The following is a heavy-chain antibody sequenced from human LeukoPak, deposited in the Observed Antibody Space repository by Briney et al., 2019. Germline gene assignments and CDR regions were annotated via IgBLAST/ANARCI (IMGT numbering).Heavy chain of an antibody. CDR3: ARDVYSSSSIDVFDY. CDR2: INPNSGGT. V-gene: IGHV1-2*06. Sequence: ASVKVSCKASGYTFTGYYMHWVRQAPGQGLEWMGRINPNSGGTNYAQKFQGRVTMTRDTSISTAYMELSRLRSDDTAVYYCARDVYSSSSIDVFDYWGQGTLVTVSS. CDR1: GYTFTGYY. J-gene: IGHJ4*02. D-gene: IGHD6-6*01.